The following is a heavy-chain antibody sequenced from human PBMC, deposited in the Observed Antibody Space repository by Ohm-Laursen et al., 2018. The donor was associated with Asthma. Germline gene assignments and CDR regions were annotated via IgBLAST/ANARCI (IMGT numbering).Heavy chain of an antibody. Sequence: SVKVSCKASGYTFTSYAMHWVRQAPGQRLEWMGWINAGNGNTKYSQKFQGRVTMTRNTSITTAYMELSSLRSDDTAVYYCARVGKGGNSGIDYWGLGTQVTVTS. CDR3: ARVGKGGNSGIDY. CDR1: GYTFTSYA. D-gene: IGHD4-23*01. V-gene: IGHV1-3*01. CDR2: INAGNGNT. J-gene: IGHJ4*02.